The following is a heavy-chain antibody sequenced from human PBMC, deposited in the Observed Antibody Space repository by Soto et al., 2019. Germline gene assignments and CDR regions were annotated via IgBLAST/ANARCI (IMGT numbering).Heavy chain of an antibody. Sequence: QVQLQESGPGLVKPSETLSLTCTVSGGSVSSGSYYWSWIRQPPGKGLEWIGYIFYSGSTNYNPSLKSRVTLSVDTSKNQFSLKLSSVTAADTAVYYCARDLSTYDSSGYFDYWGQGTLVTVSS. J-gene: IGHJ4*02. V-gene: IGHV4-61*01. D-gene: IGHD3-22*01. CDR3: ARDLSTYDSSGYFDY. CDR2: IFYSGST. CDR1: GGSVSSGSYY.